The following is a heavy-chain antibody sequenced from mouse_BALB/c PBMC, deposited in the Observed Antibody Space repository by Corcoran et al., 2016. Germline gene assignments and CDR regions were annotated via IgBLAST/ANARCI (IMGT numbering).Heavy chain of an antibody. CDR2: IGWNDDK. J-gene: IGHJ4*01. V-gene: IGHV8-11*01. CDR3: ARHARDY. CDR1: GFSLSTSGMS. Sequence: QVTLKESGPGILQPSQTLSLPCSFSGFSLSTSGMSVGWIRQPSGNGLEWLAHIGWNDDKYYNPALKSRLTISKDTSNNQVVLKIASVVTADTATYYCARHARDYWGQGTSVTVSS.